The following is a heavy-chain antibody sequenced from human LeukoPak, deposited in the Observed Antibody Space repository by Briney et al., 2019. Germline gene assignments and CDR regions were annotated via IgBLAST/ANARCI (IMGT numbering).Heavy chain of an antibody. CDR1: GFTVSSNY. J-gene: IGHJ4*02. Sequence: PGGSLRLSCAASGFTVSSNYMSWVRQAPGKGLEWVSVIYSGGATYYADSVKGRFTISRDISKNTVYLQMNSLRVEDTAIYYCAKNFSGTYNDYWGEGTRVTFSS. D-gene: IGHD3-10*01. V-gene: IGHV3-53*01. CDR3: AKNFSGTYNDY. CDR2: IYSGGAT.